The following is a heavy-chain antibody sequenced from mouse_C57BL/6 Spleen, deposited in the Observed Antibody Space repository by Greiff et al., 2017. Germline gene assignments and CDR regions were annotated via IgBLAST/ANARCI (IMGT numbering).Heavy chain of an antibody. D-gene: IGHD2-5*01. CDR3: ARHDYSNYEYAMDY. V-gene: IGHV5-6*01. CDR1: GFTFSSYG. J-gene: IGHJ4*01. Sequence: VQLKESGGDLVKPGGSLKLSCAASGFTFSSYGMSWVRQTPDKRLEWVATISSGGSYTYYPDSVKGRFTISRDNAKNTLYLQMSSLKSEDTAMYYCARHDYSNYEYAMDYWGQGTSVTVSS. CDR2: ISSGGSYT.